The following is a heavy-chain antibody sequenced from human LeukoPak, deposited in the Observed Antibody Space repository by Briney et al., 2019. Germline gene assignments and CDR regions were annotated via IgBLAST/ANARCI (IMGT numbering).Heavy chain of an antibody. Sequence: GGSLRLSCAASGFTFSNYAIHWVRQAPGKGPECVSAISSIEGRIYYANSVKGRFTTSRDNSKNMVFLQMGSLRAEGMAVYYCARARRDCSGGTCFSYYFDNWGQGTLVTVSP. CDR2: ISSIEGRI. D-gene: IGHD2-15*01. CDR1: GFTFSNYA. CDR3: ARARRDCSGGTCFSYYFDN. V-gene: IGHV3-64*01. J-gene: IGHJ4*02.